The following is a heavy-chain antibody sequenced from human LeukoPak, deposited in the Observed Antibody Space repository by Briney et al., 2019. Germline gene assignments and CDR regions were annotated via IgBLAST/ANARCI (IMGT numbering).Heavy chain of an antibody. Sequence: SETLSLICAVSGGSISSGGYSWSWIRQPPGKGLEWIGYIYHSGSTYYNPSLKGRVIISVDRSKNQFSLKLSSVTAADTAVYYCARDLAYCSSTSCSYGMDVWGQGTTVTVSS. D-gene: IGHD2-2*01. V-gene: IGHV4-30-2*01. J-gene: IGHJ6*02. CDR2: IYHSGST. CDR1: GGSISSGGYS. CDR3: ARDLAYCSSTSCSYGMDV.